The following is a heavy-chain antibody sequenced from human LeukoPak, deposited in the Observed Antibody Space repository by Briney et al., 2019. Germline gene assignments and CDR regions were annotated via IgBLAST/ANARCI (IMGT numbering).Heavy chain of an antibody. CDR2: ISSSSSYI. CDR3: ARSETDDAFDI. Sequence: PGGSLRLSCAASGFTVSSYSMNWVRQAPGKGLEWVSSISSSSSYIYYADSVKGRFTISRDNAKNSLYLQMNGLRAEDTAVYYCARSETDDAFDIWGEGTMVTVSS. V-gene: IGHV3-21*01. J-gene: IGHJ3*02. CDR1: GFTVSSYS.